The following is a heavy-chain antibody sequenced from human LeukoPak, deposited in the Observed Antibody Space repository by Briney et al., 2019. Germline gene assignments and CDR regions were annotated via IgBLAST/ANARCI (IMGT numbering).Heavy chain of an antibody. J-gene: IGHJ4*02. CDR2: ISGSGGST. CDR1: GFTFSSYS. Sequence: GGSLRLSCAASGFTFSSYSMNWVRQAPGKGLEWVSAISGSGGSTYYADSVKGRLTISRDNSKNTLYLQMNSLRAGDTAVYYCAKGRDGSGSYYDGFDYWGQGTLVTVSS. V-gene: IGHV3-23*01. D-gene: IGHD3-10*01. CDR3: AKGRDGSGSYYDGFDY.